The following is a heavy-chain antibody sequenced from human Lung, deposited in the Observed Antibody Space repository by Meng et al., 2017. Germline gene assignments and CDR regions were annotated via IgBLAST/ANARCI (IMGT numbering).Heavy chain of an antibody. Sequence: VDLVWLGGDCVKPGGFLRLSCAASGFYFNNALMSWGRQAPGKGLEWVGRIKSNTDGGTAEYAAPVTGRFTISRDDSKSTLYLQMSGLRIDDTGVYYCTWDDKAVSDYWGQGTLVTVSS. CDR2: IKSNTDGGTA. D-gene: IGHD1-26*01. CDR1: GFYFNNAL. CDR3: TWDDKAVSDY. J-gene: IGHJ4*02. V-gene: IGHV3-15*01.